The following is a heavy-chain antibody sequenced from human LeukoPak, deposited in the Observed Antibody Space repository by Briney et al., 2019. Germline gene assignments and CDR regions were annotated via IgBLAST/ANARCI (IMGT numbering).Heavy chain of an antibody. J-gene: IGHJ4*02. CDR3: ARHFCSSTSCSN. V-gene: IGHV3-33*01. CDR1: GFTFSSYG. CDR2: IRYDGNNK. D-gene: IGHD2-2*01. Sequence: PGRSLRLSCAASGFTFSSYGMHWVRQAPGKGLEWVAFIRYDGNNKYYADSVKGRFTISRDNAKNSLYLQMNSLRTEDTAVYYCARHFCSSTSCSNWGQGTLVTVSS.